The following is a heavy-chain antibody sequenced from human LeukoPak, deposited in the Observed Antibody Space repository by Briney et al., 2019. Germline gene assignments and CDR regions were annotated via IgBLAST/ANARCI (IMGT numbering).Heavy chain of an antibody. CDR2: ISGSGGST. V-gene: IGHV3-23*01. CDR1: GFTFSSYA. J-gene: IGHJ4*02. D-gene: IGHD2-15*01. CDR3: ARDWWYCSGGSCYYFDY. Sequence: GGSLRLSCAASGFTFSSYAMSWVRQAPGKGLEWVSAISGSGGSTYYADSVKGRFTISRDNAKNSLYLQMNSLRAEDTAVYYCARDWWYCSGGSCYYFDYWGQGTLVTVSS.